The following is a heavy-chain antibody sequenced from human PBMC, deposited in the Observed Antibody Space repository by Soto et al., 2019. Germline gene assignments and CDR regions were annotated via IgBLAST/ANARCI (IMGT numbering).Heavy chain of an antibody. J-gene: IGHJ4*02. V-gene: IGHV4-34*01. CDR1: GGSFSGYY. D-gene: IGHD3-10*01. CDR2: INHSGST. CDR3: ARGGSGSYSVGCF. Sequence: QVQLQQWGAGLLKPSETLSLTCAFYGGSFSGYYWRWIRQPPGKGLAWIGEINHSGSTNYNPSLNSRVTISVDTAKNQFALKLSSVTAAATAGYYCARGGSGSYSVGCFWCQGTLVTVS.